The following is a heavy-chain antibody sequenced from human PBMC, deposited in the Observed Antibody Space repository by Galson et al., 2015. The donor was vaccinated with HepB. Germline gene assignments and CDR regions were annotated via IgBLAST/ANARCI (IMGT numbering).Heavy chain of an antibody. V-gene: IGHV3-30*02. CDR2: IRYDGSNK. J-gene: IGHJ4*02. Sequence: SLRLSCAASGFTFSSYGMHWVRQAPGKGLEWVAFIRYDGSNKYYADSVKGRFTISRDNSKNTLYLQMNSLRAEDTAVYYCAKDGGVLRYFDWLYYFDYWGQGTLVTVSS. D-gene: IGHD3-9*01. CDR3: AKDGGVLRYFDWLYYFDY. CDR1: GFTFSSYG.